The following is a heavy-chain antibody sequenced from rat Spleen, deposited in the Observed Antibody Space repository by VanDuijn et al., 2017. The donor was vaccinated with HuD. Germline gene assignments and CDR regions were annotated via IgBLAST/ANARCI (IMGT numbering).Heavy chain of an antibody. CDR3: ARRHYGYTDYFDY. CDR1: GFTFSHYG. V-gene: IGHV5-29*01. Sequence: EVQLVESGGDLVQPGRSLKLTCAASGFTFSHYGMAWVRQAPTKGLEWVATLSYDGHTTYYRDSVKGRFTISRDIAKSTLYLQMDSLGSEDKATYYCARRHYGYTDYFDYWGQGVMVTVSS. CDR2: LSYDGHTT. D-gene: IGHD1-11*01. J-gene: IGHJ2*01.